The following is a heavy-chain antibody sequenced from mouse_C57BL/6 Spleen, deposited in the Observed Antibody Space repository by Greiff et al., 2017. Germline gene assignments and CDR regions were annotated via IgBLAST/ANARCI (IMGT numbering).Heavy chain of an antibody. J-gene: IGHJ3*01. D-gene: IGHD2-3*01. CDR3: ARSRDGYLAY. CDR2: IHPNSGST. V-gene: IGHV1-64*01. Sequence: QVQLQQPGAELVKPGASVKLSCKASGYTFTSYWMHWVKQRPGQGLEWIGIIHPNSGSTNYNEKFKSKATLTVDKSSSTAYMQLSSLTSEDSAVYYCARSRDGYLAYWGQGTLVTVSA. CDR1: GYTFTSYW.